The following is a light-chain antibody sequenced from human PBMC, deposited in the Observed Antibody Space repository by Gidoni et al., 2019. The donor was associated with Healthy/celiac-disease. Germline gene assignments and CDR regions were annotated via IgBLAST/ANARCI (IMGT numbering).Light chain of an antibody. V-gene: IGKV1-39*01. CDR1: QSISSY. CDR2: AAS. J-gene: IGKJ5*01. CDR3: QQSYSTPIT. Sequence: DIQMTQSPSSLSASVGDRVTITCRASQSISSYLNWYQQKPGKAPNLLIYAASSLQSGVPSRFSCSGSGTHFTLTISSLQPEDFATYYCQQSYSTPITFGQGTRLEIK.